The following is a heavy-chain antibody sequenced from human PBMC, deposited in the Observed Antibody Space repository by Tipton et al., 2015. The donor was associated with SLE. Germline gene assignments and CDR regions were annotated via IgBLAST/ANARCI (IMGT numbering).Heavy chain of an antibody. CDR3: ARISYSSSVGRFDY. J-gene: IGHJ4*02. V-gene: IGHV4-34*01. D-gene: IGHD6-6*01. CDR1: GGSFSGYY. Sequence: TLSLTCAVYGGSFSGYYWSWIRQPPGKGLEWIGEINHSGSTNYNPSLKSRVTISVDTSKNQFSLKLSSVTAADTAVYYCARISYSSSVGRFDYWGQGPLVTVSS. CDR2: INHSGST.